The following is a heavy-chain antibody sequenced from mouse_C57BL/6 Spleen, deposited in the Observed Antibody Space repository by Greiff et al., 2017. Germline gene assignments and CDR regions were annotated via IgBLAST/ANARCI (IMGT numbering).Heavy chain of an antibody. CDR1: GYTFTDYY. D-gene: IGHD1-1*01. CDR3: AYVLYAMDY. CDR2: INPNNGGT. J-gene: IGHJ4*01. V-gene: IGHV1-26*01. Sequence: EVQLQQSGPELVKPGASVKISCKASGYTFTDYYMNWVKQSHGKSLEWIGDINPNNGGTSYNQKFKGKATLTVDKSSSTAYMELRSLTSEDSAVYYCAYVLYAMDYWGQGTSVTVSS.